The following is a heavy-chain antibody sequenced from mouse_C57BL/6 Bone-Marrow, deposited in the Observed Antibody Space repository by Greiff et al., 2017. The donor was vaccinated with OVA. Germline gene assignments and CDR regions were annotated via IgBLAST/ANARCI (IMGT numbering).Heavy chain of an antibody. CDR1: GFSLTSYG. CDR3: ARTQLGWYYFDY. D-gene: IGHD4-1*02. V-gene: IGHV2-2*01. CDR2: IWSGGST. J-gene: IGHJ2*01. Sequence: VQLVESGPGLVQPSQSLSITCTVSGFSLTSYGVHWVRQSPGKGLEWLGVIWSGGSTDYNAAFISRLSISKDNSKSQVFFKMNSLQADDTAIYYCARTQLGWYYFDYWGQGTTLTVSS.